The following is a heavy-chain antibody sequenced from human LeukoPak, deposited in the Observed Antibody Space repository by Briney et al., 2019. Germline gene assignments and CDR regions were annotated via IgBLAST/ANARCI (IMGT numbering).Heavy chain of an antibody. V-gene: IGHV1-46*01. D-gene: IGHD5-18*01. J-gene: IGHJ6*03. CDR1: GYTFTSYY. CDR2: INPSGGST. Sequence: ASVKVSCKASGYTFTSYYMHWVRQAPGQGLEWMGIINPSGGSTSYAQKFQGRVTMTRDTSTSTVYMELSSLRSEDTAVYYCARAWGTAMVKTVMNYYYMDVWGKGTTVTVSS. CDR3: ARAWGTAMVKTVMNYYYMDV.